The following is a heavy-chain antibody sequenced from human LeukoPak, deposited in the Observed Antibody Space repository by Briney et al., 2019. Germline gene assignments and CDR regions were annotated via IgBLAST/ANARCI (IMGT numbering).Heavy chain of an antibody. V-gene: IGHV3-30-3*01. J-gene: IGHJ4*02. Sequence: GSLRLSCAASGFTFSNYAMHWVRQAPAKGLEWVAAVSYDGSNKYYADSVKGRFTISRDNSKNTLYLQMNSLRTEDATVYYCATIGDRRSGELYRIDYWGQGTLVTVSS. D-gene: IGHD1-26*01. CDR3: ATIGDRRSGELYRIDY. CDR1: GFTFSNYA. CDR2: VSYDGSNK.